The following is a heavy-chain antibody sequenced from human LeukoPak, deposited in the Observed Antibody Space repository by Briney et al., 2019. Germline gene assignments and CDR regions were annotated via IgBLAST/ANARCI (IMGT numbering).Heavy chain of an antibody. V-gene: IGHV3-11*04. Sequence: LSLTCTVSGGSISSSSYYWGWIRQPPGKGLEWVSYISSSGSTIYYADSVKGRFTISRDNAKNSLYLQMNSLRAEDTAVYYCARDLEHYFDYWGQGTLVTVSS. CDR3: ARDLEHYFDY. D-gene: IGHD5-24*01. CDR1: GGSISSSSYY. CDR2: ISSSGSTI. J-gene: IGHJ4*02.